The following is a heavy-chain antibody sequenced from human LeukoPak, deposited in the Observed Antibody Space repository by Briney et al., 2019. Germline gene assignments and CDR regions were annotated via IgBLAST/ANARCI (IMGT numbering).Heavy chain of an antibody. CDR1: GFTFSSYW. CDR2: INSDGSST. D-gene: IGHD3-22*01. J-gene: IGHJ4*02. Sequence: GGSLRLSCAASGFTFSSYWMHWVRQAPGKGLVWVSRINSDGSSTSYADSVKGRFNISRDNSKNTLYLQMNSLRAEDTAVYYCARVATYYDSSGYSSGYFDYWGQGTLVTVSS. CDR3: ARVATYYDSSGYSSGYFDY. V-gene: IGHV3-74*01.